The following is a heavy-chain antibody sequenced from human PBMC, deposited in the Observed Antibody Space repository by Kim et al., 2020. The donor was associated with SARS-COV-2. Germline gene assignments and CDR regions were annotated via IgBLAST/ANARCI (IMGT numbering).Heavy chain of an antibody. V-gene: IGHV1-46*01. Sequence: YEQKFQGRVTMTSETSTSTVYMELSSLRSEDMAVYYCARDPIAAAGVFDYWGQGTLVTVSS. J-gene: IGHJ4*02. D-gene: IGHD6-13*01. CDR3: ARDPIAAAGVFDY.